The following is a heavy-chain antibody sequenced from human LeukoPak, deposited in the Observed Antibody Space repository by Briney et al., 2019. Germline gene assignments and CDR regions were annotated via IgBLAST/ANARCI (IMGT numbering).Heavy chain of an antibody. J-gene: IGHJ6*02. CDR3: ARHGYCSSTSCPYYYYGMDV. CDR1: GFTFSSYG. V-gene: IGHV3-33*01. D-gene: IGHD2-2*01. Sequence: PGRSLRLSCAASGFTFSSYGMHWVRQAPGKGLEWVAVIWYDGSNKYYADSVKGRFTISRDNSKNTLYLQMNSLRAEDTAAYYCARHGYCSSTSCPYYYYGMDVWGQGTTVTVSS. CDR2: IWYDGSNK.